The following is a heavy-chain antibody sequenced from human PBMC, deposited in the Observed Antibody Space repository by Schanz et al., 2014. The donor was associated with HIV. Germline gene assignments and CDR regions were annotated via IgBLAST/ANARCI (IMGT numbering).Heavy chain of an antibody. D-gene: IGHD3-10*01. CDR3: ARGFQGFDY. CDR1: GFTFSRYR. J-gene: IGHJ4*02. Sequence: VQLVESGGGLVQPGGSLRLSCAASGFTFSRYRMTWVRQAPGKGLEWVALIYYDVTNKYYTDSVKGRFTISRDNSKNTLYLQMNSLRAEDTSVYYCARGFQGFDYWGQGTLVTVSS. V-gene: IGHV3-33*08. CDR2: IYYDVTNK.